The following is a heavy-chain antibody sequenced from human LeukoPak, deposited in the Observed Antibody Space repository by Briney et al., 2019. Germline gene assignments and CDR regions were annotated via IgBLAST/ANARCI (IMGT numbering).Heavy chain of an antibody. Sequence: PGGSLRLSCATSGFTFSHYGMHWVRQAPGRGLDWVAHIRYDESDKYYADSVKGRFTISRDNSKNTLYLQMNSLRAEDAAVYYCAKDSLALSITMVRAYFDYWGQGTLVTVSS. CDR3: AKDSLALSITMVRAYFDY. CDR2: IRYDESDK. D-gene: IGHD3-10*01. V-gene: IGHV3-30*02. CDR1: GFTFSHYG. J-gene: IGHJ4*02.